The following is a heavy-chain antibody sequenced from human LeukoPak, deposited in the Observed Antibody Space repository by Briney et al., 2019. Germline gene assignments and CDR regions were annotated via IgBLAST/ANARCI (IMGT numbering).Heavy chain of an antibody. CDR3: ARVKAGYYYYMDV. CDR2: IYSGGST. J-gene: IGHJ6*03. Sequence: GGSLRLSCAASGFTVSSNYMSWVRQAPGKGLEWVSVIYSGGSTYYADSVKGRFTISRDNSKNTLYLQMNSLRAEDTAMYYCARVKAGYYYYMDVWGKGTTVTVSS. V-gene: IGHV3-53*01. CDR1: GFTVSSNY. D-gene: IGHD3-10*01.